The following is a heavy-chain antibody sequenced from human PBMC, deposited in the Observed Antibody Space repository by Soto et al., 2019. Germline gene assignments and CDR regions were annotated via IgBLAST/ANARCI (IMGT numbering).Heavy chain of an antibody. D-gene: IGHD1-26*01. Sequence: PGGTLRLSCAASGFTFSSYGMHWVRQAPPKGLEWVAVISYHGSNKYYAETVKGRFTISIDNSKNKLYLQMNTLRAEDTAVYYCARDGGSHYSATNASFLVYWGQGTLVTVSS. CDR2: ISYHGSNK. CDR1: GFTFSSYG. J-gene: IGHJ4*02. CDR3: ARDGGSHYSATNASFLVY. V-gene: IGHV3-30*03.